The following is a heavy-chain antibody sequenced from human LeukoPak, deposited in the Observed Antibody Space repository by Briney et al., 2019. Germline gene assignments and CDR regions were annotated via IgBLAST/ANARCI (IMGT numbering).Heavy chain of an antibody. V-gene: IGHV3-23*01. CDR3: AKALVPAPISSFDY. CDR1: GFTFSSYV. CDR2: ISGSGSST. Sequence: GGSLRLSCAASGFTFSSYVMSWVRQAPGKGLEWVSSISGSGSSTYYADSVKGRFTISRDNSKNTLYLQVNSLRAEDTAAYYCAKALVPAPISSFDYWGQGTLVTVSS. J-gene: IGHJ4*02. D-gene: IGHD2-2*02.